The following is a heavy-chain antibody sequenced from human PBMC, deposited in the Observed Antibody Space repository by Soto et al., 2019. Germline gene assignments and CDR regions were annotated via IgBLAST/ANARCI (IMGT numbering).Heavy chain of an antibody. CDR3: ARGGHVVVVTAALDY. V-gene: IGHV1-46*01. J-gene: IGHJ4*02. Sequence: QVQLMQSGAEVKKPGASVKVSCKASGDTFTEYYIHWVRQAPGQGLEWMGTVNPSGGHTTYAQHFVGRVTMTRDTATSTLYRELTSLTSEDTAVYDCARGGHVVVVTAALDYWGQGTLVTVSS. D-gene: IGHD2-21*02. CDR2: VNPSGGHT. CDR1: GDTFTEYY.